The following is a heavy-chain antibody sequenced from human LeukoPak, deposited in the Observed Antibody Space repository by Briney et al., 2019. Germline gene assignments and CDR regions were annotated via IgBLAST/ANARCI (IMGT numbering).Heavy chain of an antibody. CDR2: IYYSGST. V-gene: IGHV4-59*01. CDR1: SGSISNYY. J-gene: IGHJ4*02. D-gene: IGHD5-12*01. Sequence: SETLSLTCTVSSGSISNYYWSWIRQPPGKGLKWIGYIYYSGSTNYNPSLKSRVTISVATSKNQFSLKLSSVTAADTAVYYCARTSYSAYDAPFGYWGQGTLVTASS. CDR3: ARTSYSAYDAPFGY.